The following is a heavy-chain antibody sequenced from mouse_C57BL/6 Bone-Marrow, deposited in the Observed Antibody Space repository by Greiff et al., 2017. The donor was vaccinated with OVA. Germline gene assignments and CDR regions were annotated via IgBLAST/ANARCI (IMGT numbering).Heavy chain of an antibody. CDR3: AKDSQWYFDV. CDR1: GYTFPDYY. CDR2: INPNNGGT. V-gene: IGHV1-26*01. D-gene: IGHD2-12*01. Sequence: EVQLQQSGPELVKPGASVKISCKASGYTFPDYYMNWVKQSHGKSLEWIGDINPNNGGTSYNQKFKGKATLTVDKSSSTAYMELRSLTSEDSAVYYCAKDSQWYFDVWGTGTTVTVSS. J-gene: IGHJ1*03.